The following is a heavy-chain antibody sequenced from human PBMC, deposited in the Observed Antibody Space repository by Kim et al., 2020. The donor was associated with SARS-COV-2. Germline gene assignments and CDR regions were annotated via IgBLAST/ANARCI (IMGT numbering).Heavy chain of an antibody. Sequence: GGSLRLSCAASGFTFSNYGMHWVRQAPGKGLEWVALIWYDGSNEQYADSVKGRFTISRDNSKNTLYLQMNSLRAEDTAVYYCARGTSYCSSTGCDKASGFDPWGQGTLVTVSS. V-gene: IGHV3-33*01. CDR2: IWYDGSNE. D-gene: IGHD2-2*01. CDR1: GFTFSNYG. J-gene: IGHJ5*02. CDR3: ARGTSYCSSTGCDKASGFDP.